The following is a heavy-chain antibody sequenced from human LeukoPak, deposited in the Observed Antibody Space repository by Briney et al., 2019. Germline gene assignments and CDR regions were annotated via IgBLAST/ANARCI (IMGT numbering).Heavy chain of an antibody. Sequence: SGTLSLTCTVSGVSISSYYWSWIRRPPGKGLEWIGYIYNRGSTNHNPSLKSRVTISIDTSENQFSLKLSCVTAADTAVYYCARTYYYGSGRGFDPWGQGTLVTVSS. D-gene: IGHD3-10*01. J-gene: IGHJ5*02. CDR3: ARTYYYGSGRGFDP. V-gene: IGHV4-59*08. CDR1: GVSISSYY. CDR2: IYNRGST.